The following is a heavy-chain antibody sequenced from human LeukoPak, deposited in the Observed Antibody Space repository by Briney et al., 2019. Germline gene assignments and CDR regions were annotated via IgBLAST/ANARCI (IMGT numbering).Heavy chain of an antibody. CDR2: ISSSSSYI. V-gene: IGHV3-21*01. CDR3: ARGEQLEDFDYFDY. CDR1: GFTFSSYS. D-gene: IGHD6-6*01. J-gene: IGHJ4*02. Sequence: PGGSLRLSCAASGFTFSSYSMNWVRQAPGKGLEWVSSISSSSSYIYYANSVKGRFTISRDNAKNSLYLQMNSLRAEDTAVYYCARGEQLEDFDYFDYWGQGTLVTVSS.